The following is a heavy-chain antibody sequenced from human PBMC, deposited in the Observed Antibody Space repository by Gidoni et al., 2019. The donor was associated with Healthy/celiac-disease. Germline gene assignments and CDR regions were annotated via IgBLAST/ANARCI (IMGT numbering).Heavy chain of an antibody. CDR1: GFTFRSYA. Sequence: QVQLVESGGGVVQPGRYLRLSCAASGFTFRSYAMHWVRQAPGKGLEWVAVISYDGSNKYYADSVKGRFTISRDNSKNTLYLQMNSLRAEDTAVYYCARVPIFGVVITYYFDYWGQGTLVTVSS. D-gene: IGHD3-3*01. CDR3: ARVPIFGVVITYYFDY. V-gene: IGHV3-30-3*01. CDR2: ISYDGSNK. J-gene: IGHJ4*02.